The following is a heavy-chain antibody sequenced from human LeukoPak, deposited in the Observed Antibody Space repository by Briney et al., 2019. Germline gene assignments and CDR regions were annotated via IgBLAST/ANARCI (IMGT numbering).Heavy chain of an antibody. J-gene: IGHJ4*02. CDR1: GFTFSSYG. V-gene: IGHV3-30*02. CDR2: IRYDGSNK. CDR3: AKAPYCSSTSCYRIEGLFDY. D-gene: IGHD2-2*01. Sequence: PGGSLRLSCAASGFTFSSYGMHWVRQAPGKGLEWVAFIRYDGSNKYYADSVKGRFTISRDNSKNTLYLQMNSLRAEDTAAYYCAKAPYCSSTSCYRIEGLFDYWGQGTLVTVSS.